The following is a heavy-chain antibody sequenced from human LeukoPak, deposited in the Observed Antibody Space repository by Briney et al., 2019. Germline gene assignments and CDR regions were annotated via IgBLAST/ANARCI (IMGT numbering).Heavy chain of an antibody. CDR1: GFTFTNYA. J-gene: IGHJ4*02. Sequence: GGSLRLSCAASGFTFTNYAMSWVRQAPGKGLEWVSGISGSGGTIYYADSVKGRFTISRDNSKNTLYLQMNSLRAEDTAVYYCASDLITMVRGVIIGPTRTKIDYWGQGTLVTVSS. V-gene: IGHV3-23*01. CDR2: ISGSGGTI. D-gene: IGHD3-10*01. CDR3: ASDLITMVRGVIIGPTRTKIDY.